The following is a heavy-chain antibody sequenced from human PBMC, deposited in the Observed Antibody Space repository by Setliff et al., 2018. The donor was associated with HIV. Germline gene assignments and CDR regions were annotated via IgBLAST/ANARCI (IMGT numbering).Heavy chain of an antibody. CDR3: ARGSSALIMREFYDFRSATRDAWDY. D-gene: IGHD3-3*01. J-gene: IGHJ4*02. V-gene: IGHV1-46*01. CDR1: GYTFTNYY. Sequence: ASVKVSCKASGYTFTNYYMHWVRQAPGQGLEWMGIINPSGGSTSYQQIFQGRVTMTRDTSTSTVYMELSSLRSEDTAVYYCARGSSALIMREFYDFRSATRDAWDYWGQGTLVTVSS. CDR2: INPSGGST.